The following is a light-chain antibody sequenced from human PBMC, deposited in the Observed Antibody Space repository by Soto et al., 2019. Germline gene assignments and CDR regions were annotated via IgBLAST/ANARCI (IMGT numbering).Light chain of an antibody. CDR2: GAS. J-gene: IGKJ4*01. CDR1: QSVSSSY. CDR3: QRQHT. V-gene: IGKV3-20*01. Sequence: EIVLTQSPGTLSLSPGDRATLAGRASQSVSSSYLAWYQQKPGQAPRLLIYGASSRATGIPDRFSVRGSGTDFTLTISRLEPEDFAVYYCQRQHTFGGGTKVEIK.